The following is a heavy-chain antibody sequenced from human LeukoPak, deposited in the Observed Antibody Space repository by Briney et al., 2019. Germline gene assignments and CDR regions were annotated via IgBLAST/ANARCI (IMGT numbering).Heavy chain of an antibody. CDR3: ARVGPRVGATPNWFDP. D-gene: IGHD1-26*01. V-gene: IGHV4-30-4*02. CDR1: GGSISSGDYY. J-gene: IGHJ5*02. CDR2: IYYSGST. Sequence: SETLSLTCTVSGGSISSGDYYWSWIRQPPGKGLEWIGYIYYSGSTYYNPSLKSRVTISVDTSKNQFSLKLSSVTAADTAVYYCARVGPRVGATPNWFDPWGQGTLVTVSS.